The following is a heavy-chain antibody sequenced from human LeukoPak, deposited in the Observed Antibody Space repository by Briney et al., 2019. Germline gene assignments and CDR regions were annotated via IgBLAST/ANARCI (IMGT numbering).Heavy chain of an antibody. CDR3: ARDLSSSISCYSY. CDR1: GFIFSSFG. D-gene: IGHD2-2*01. V-gene: IGHV3-33*01. Sequence: GGSLRLSCAASGFIFSSFGMHWVRQAPGKGLEWVAVMWHDGSYKYYADSVKGRFTISRDNAKNSLYLQMNSLTAEDTAVYYCARDLSSSISCYSYWGQGTLVTVSS. J-gene: IGHJ4*02. CDR2: MWHDGSYK.